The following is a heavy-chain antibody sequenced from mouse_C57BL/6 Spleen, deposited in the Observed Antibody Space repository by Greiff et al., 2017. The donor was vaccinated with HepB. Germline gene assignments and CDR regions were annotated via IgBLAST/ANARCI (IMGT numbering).Heavy chain of an antibody. CDR1: GFTFSDAW. CDR2: IRNKANNHAT. D-gene: IGHD1-1*01. V-gene: IGHV6-6*01. Sequence: EVKVEESGGGLVQPGGSMKLSCAASGFTFSDAWMDWVRQSPEKGLEWVAEIRNKANNHATYYAESVKGRFTISRDDSKSRVYLQMNSLRAEDTGIYYCTRPRDYYGSSPWFAYWGQGTLVTVSA. CDR3: TRPRDYYGSSPWFAY. J-gene: IGHJ3*01.